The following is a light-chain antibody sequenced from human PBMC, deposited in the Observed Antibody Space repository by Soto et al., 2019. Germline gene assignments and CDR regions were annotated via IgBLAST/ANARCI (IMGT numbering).Light chain of an antibody. J-gene: IGLJ3*02. CDR3: SSYSSVTTLWV. Sequence: QSVLTQPASVSGSPGQSITISCTGTSSDIGGYNFVSWYQQHPGKVPKVIIYEVSNRPSGVSNRFSGSKSGNTASLTVSGLQAEDEADYYCSSYSSVTTLWVFGGGTKLTVL. CDR1: SSDIGGYNF. CDR2: EVS. V-gene: IGLV2-14*01.